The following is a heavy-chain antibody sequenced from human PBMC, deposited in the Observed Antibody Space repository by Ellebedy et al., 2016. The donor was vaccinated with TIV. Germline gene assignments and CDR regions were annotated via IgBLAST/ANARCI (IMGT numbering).Heavy chain of an antibody. D-gene: IGHD3-3*01. CDR2: MYYGGST. J-gene: IGHJ3*02. CDR1: GFTVSGNY. V-gene: IGHV4-59*02. Sequence: GSLRLSCAASGFTVSGNYMTWVRQPPGEGLEWIGSMYYGGSTNYNPSLKSRVTISVDTSKNQFSLKLRSVTAADTAVYYCARQTSFSSGPRLNAFDIWGQGTMVTVSS. CDR3: ARQTSFSSGPRLNAFDI.